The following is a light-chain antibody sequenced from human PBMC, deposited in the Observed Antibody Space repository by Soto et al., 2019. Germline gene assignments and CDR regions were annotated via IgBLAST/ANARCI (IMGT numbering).Light chain of an antibody. V-gene: IGLV2-11*01. CDR2: GVT. CDR1: SSDVGPYNY. J-gene: IGLJ1*01. CDR3: CSYAGTSTFEV. Sequence: QSALTQPRSVSGSPGQSVTISCTGTSSDVGPYNYVSWYQHHPGKAPKLMIYGVTQRPSGVPDRFSGSKSGNTASLTISGLQTEDEADYYCCSYAGTSTFEVFGTGTKLTVL.